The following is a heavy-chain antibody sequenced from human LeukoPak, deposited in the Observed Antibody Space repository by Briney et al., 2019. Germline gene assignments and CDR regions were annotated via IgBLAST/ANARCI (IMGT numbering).Heavy chain of an antibody. CDR3: ASPGDTAMAVFDY. CDR2: ISYDGSKK. V-gene: IGHV3-30-3*01. Sequence: GGSLRVSCAASGFTFSSYAMHWVRQAPGKGLEWVAVISYDGSKKYYADSVKGRFTISRDNSKNTLYLQMNSLRAEDTAVYYCASPGDTAMAVFDYWGQGTLVTVSS. CDR1: GFTFSSYA. D-gene: IGHD5-18*01. J-gene: IGHJ4*02.